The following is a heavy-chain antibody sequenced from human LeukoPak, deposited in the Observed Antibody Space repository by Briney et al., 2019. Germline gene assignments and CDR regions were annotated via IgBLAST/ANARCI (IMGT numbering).Heavy chain of an antibody. Sequence: ASVKVSCKASGYSFMSYYMHWVRQAPGQGLEWMGIINPSSGSTSYAQKFQGRVTMTRDTSTSTVYMELNSLRSEDTAVYFCARSVIDNSGAFHQNDYWGLGTLVTVSS. D-gene: IGHD3-22*01. CDR2: INPSSGST. J-gene: IGHJ4*02. V-gene: IGHV1-46*01. CDR1: GYSFMSYY. CDR3: ARSVIDNSGAFHQNDY.